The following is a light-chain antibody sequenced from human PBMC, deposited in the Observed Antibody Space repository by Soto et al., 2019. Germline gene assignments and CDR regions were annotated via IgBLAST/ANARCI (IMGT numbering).Light chain of an antibody. CDR1: QSVSSSY. J-gene: IGKJ5*01. CDR2: DAS. CDR3: QQRSNWST. V-gene: IGKV3D-20*02. Sequence: EIVLTQSPGTLPLSPVERATLSCMASQSVSSSYLAWYQQKPGQAPRLLIYDASNRATCIPARFSGSGSGTDFTLTISSVEAEDFAVYYCQQRSNWSTFGQGTRLEI.